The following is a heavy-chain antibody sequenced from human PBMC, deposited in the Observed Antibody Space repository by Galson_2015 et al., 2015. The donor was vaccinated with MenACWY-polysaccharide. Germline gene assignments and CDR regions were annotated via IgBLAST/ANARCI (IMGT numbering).Heavy chain of an antibody. CDR1: GSRFSNSG. Sequence: SLRLSCAASGSRFSNSGMHWVRQAPGKGLEWVAVIQYDGSNKVYADSVKCRFTISRDNSKNTVFLEMNTLGVEDTAVYYCAREGSRIVFHAFDLWAKGQWSQSLQ. CDR2: IQYDGSNK. V-gene: IGHV3-33*01. CDR3: AREGSRIVFHAFDL. D-gene: IGHD2-2*01. J-gene: IGHJ3*01.